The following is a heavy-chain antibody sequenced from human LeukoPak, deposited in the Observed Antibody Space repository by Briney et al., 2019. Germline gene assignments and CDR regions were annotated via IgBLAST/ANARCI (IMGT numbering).Heavy chain of an antibody. V-gene: IGHV3-23*01. Sequence: PGGSLRLSCAASGFTFSSYAMSWVRQAPGKGLDWVSASSGSGGSTYYADSVKGRFTISRDNSKNTLYLQMNSLRAEDTAVYYCAKDGTGGGHIVVVTAIPFDYWGQGTLVTVSS. CDR2: SSGSGGST. D-gene: IGHD2-21*02. J-gene: IGHJ4*02. CDR1: GFTFSSYA. CDR3: AKDGTGGGHIVVVTAIPFDY.